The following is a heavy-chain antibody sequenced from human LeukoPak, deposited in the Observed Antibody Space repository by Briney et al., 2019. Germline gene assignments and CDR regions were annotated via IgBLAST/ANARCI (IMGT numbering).Heavy chain of an antibody. D-gene: IGHD3-3*01. CDR2: IYYSGST. V-gene: IGHV4-39*07. CDR3: ARVTYYDFWSGYFIRRFYFDY. Sequence: SETLSLTRTVSGGSISSSSYYWGWIRQPPGKGLEWIGSIYYSGSTYYNPSFKSRVTISVDTSKNQFSLKLSSVTAADTAVYYCARVTYYDFWSGYFIRRFYFDYWGQGTLVTVSS. J-gene: IGHJ4*02. CDR1: GGSISSSSYY.